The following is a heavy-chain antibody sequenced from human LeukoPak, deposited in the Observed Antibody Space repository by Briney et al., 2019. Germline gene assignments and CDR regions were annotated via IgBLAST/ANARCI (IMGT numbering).Heavy chain of an antibody. D-gene: IGHD3-10*01. CDR1: GFTVSSYA. CDR2: LGIAGDT. V-gene: IGHV3-13*01. Sequence: GGSLRLSCAASGFTVSSYAMHWVRQPIGKGLEWVSALGIAGDTFYPGSVKGRFTISRDNSKNTLYLQMNSLRAEDTAVYHCAKPHRIGENWFDPWGQGTLVTVSS. J-gene: IGHJ5*02. CDR3: AKPHRIGENWFDP.